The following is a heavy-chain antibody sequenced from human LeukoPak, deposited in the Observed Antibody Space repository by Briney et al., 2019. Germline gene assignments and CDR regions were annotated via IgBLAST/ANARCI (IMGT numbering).Heavy chain of an antibody. D-gene: IGHD3-3*01. CDR3: ARGGSGGTIFGVVTLFYFDY. CDR1: GGSISSSSYY. J-gene: IGHJ4*02. Sequence: ETLSLTCTVSGGSISSSSYYWGWIRQPPGKGLEWVSVIYSGGSTYYADSVKGRFTISRDNSKNTLYLQMNSLRAEDTAVYYCARGGSGGTIFGVVTLFYFDYWGQGTLVTVSS. V-gene: IGHV3-66*02. CDR2: IYSGGST.